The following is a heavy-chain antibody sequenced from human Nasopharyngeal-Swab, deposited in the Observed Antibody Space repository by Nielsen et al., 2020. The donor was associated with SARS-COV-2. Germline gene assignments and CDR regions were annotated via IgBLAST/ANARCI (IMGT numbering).Heavy chain of an antibody. J-gene: IGHJ4*02. CDR2: ISGSGGGT. Sequence: GESLKISCVGSGFTLRNYDMGWVRQTPGKGLEWVSHISGSGGGTYYTDSVEGRFTISRDNPKNTLHLHMSSLRAEDTAVYYCAKDKEALRGVGSYDYWGQGTLVTVSS. CDR1: GFTLRNYD. CDR3: AKDKEALRGVGSYDY. V-gene: IGHV3-23*01. D-gene: IGHD3-10*01.